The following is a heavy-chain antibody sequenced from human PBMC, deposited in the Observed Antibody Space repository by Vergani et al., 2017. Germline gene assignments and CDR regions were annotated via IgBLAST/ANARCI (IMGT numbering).Heavy chain of an antibody. CDR2: INHSGST. CDR1: GGSFSGYY. Sequence: QVQLQQWGAGLLKPSETLSLTCAVYGGSFSGYYWSWIRQPPGKGLEWIGEINHSGSTNYNPSLKSRVTISVDTSKNQFSLKLSSVTAADTAVYYCARTYIAAAGHSFNWFDPWGQGTLVTVSS. CDR3: ARTYIAAAGHSFNWFDP. D-gene: IGHD6-13*01. J-gene: IGHJ5*02. V-gene: IGHV4-34*01.